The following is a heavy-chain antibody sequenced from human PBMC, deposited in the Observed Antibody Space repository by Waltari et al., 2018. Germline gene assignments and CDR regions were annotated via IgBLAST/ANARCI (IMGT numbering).Heavy chain of an antibody. D-gene: IGHD3-10*02. CDR1: GFTFSSYS. Sequence: EVQLVESGGGLVQPGGSLRLSCAASGFTFSSYSMTWVRQAPGKGLEWVAKIKEYGTEKKYVDSVKGRFTISRDNAKNSLYLEMNSLRVEDTAVYYCARGRYVPGPWGQGTLVTVSS. CDR2: IKEYGTEK. J-gene: IGHJ5*02. V-gene: IGHV3-7*03. CDR3: ARGRYVPGP.